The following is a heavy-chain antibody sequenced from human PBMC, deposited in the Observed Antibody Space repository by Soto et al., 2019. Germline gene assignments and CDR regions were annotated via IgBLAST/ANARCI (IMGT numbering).Heavy chain of an antibody. CDR1: GDSVSSNSAA. J-gene: IGHJ6*02. CDR3: ARRSGYDPLDYYYYYGMDV. D-gene: IGHD5-12*01. V-gene: IGHV6-1*01. Sequence: PSQTLSLTCAISGDSVSSNSAAWNWIRQSPSRGLEWLGRTYYRSKWYNDYAVSVESRITINPDTSKNQFSLQLNSVTPEDTAVYYCARRSGYDPLDYYYYYGMDVWGQGTTVTVSS. CDR2: TYYRSKWYN.